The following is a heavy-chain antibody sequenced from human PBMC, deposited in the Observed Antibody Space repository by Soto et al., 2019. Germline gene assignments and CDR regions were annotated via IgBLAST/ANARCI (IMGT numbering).Heavy chain of an antibody. D-gene: IGHD4-17*01. CDR3: ARGNRTTVVTWGCDWFDP. CDR1: GGSISSGDYY. Sequence: QVQLQESGPGLVKPSQTLSLTCTVSGGSISSGDYYWSWIRQPPGKGLEWIGYIYYSGSTYYNPSLKSRVTISVDTSKNQFSLKLSSVTAADTAVYYYARGNRTTVVTWGCDWFDPWGQGTLVTVSS. V-gene: IGHV4-30-4*01. J-gene: IGHJ5*02. CDR2: IYYSGST.